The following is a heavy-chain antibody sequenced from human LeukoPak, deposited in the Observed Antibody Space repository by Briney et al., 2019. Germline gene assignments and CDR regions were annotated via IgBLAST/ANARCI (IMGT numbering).Heavy chain of an antibody. Sequence: PWETLSLTCAVYGGSFSGYYWSWIRQPPGKGLEWIGEINHSGSTNYNPSLKSRVTISVDTSKNQFSLKLSSVTAADTAVYYCARGPGYSSSWMNYWGQGTLVTVSS. CDR3: ARGPGYSSSWMNY. J-gene: IGHJ4*02. CDR2: INHSGST. V-gene: IGHV4-34*01. D-gene: IGHD6-13*01. CDR1: GGSFSGYY.